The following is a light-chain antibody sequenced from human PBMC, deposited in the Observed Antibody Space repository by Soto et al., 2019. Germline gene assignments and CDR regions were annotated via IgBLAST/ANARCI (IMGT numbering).Light chain of an antibody. Sequence: IQLTQSQASRSASVEDIFTINCRVSQGIRSYLNWSRPKPGKVPKILIYSASNLQSGVQSRFSDIGSGTDFTLPLRSLQPEEVATYDGQRTYNPRTFGQGTKVDI. CDR3: QRTYNPRT. J-gene: IGKJ1*01. CDR1: QGIRSY. CDR2: SAS. V-gene: IGKV1-27*01.